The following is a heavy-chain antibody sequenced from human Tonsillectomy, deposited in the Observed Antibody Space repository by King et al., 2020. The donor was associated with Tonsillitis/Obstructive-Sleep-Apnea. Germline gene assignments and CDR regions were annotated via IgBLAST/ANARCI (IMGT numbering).Heavy chain of an antibody. Sequence: VQLVESGAEVKKPGSSVKVSCKASGGTFSSYAISWVRQAPGQGLEWMGGIIPIFGTANYAQKFQGRVTITADESTSTAYMELSSLRSEDTAVYYCARCPVAWKYYDFCAHYYYYMDVWGKGTTVTVSS. CDR3: ARCPVAWKYYDFCAHYYYYMDV. J-gene: IGHJ6*03. D-gene: IGHD3-3*01. CDR2: IIPIFGTA. CDR1: GGTFSSYA. V-gene: IGHV1-69*01.